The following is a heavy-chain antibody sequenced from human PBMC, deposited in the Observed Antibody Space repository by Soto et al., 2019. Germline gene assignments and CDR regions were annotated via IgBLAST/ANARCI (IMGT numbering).Heavy chain of an antibody. CDR1: GGTFSSYA. V-gene: IGHV1-69*01. CDR3: ARYRQLWQRGYYYYYGMDV. J-gene: IGHJ6*02. CDR2: IIPIFGTA. D-gene: IGHD5-18*01. Sequence: QVQLVQSGAEVKKPGSSVKVSCKASGGTFSSYAISWVRQAPGQGLEWMGGIIPIFGTANYAQKFQGRVTITADESTSTAYMELSSLRSEDTAVYYCARYRQLWQRGYYYYYGMDVWGQGTTVTVSS.